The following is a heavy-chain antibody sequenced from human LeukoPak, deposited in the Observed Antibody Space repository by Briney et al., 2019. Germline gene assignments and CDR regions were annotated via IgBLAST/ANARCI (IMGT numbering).Heavy chain of an antibody. Sequence: PGRSLRLSCAASGFTFSDYAINWVRQAPGKGLEWVAVISYDGSNKYYADSVKGRFTISRDNSKNTLYLQMNSLRAEDTAVYYCARADDSSGYTDYWGQGTLVTVSS. D-gene: IGHD3-22*01. CDR1: GFTFSDYA. CDR2: ISYDGSNK. CDR3: ARADDSSGYTDY. V-gene: IGHV3-30-3*01. J-gene: IGHJ4*02.